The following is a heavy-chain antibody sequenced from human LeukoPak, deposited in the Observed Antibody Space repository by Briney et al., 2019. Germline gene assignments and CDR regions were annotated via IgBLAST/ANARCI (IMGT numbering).Heavy chain of an antibody. Sequence: PGGSLRLSCAASGFTFSSYEMNWVRQAPGKGLEWVSYISSSGSTIYYADSVKGRFTISRDNAKNSLYLQMNSLRAEDTAVYYCARGGGAVLGISLDYWGQGTLVTVSS. V-gene: IGHV3-48*03. J-gene: IGHJ4*02. D-gene: IGHD3-3*02. CDR1: GFTFSSYE. CDR2: ISSSGSTI. CDR3: ARGGGAVLGISLDY.